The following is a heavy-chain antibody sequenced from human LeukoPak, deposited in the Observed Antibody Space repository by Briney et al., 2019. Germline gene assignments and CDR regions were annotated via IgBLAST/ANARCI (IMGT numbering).Heavy chain of an antibody. CDR1: EYTLSGHY. Sequence: GASVKVPCKASEYTLSGHYMHWVRQAPGQGLEWMGWINPNSGGTIYVQNFQGRVTMTRDTSGTTVYMDLSSLRSDDTAVYYCARELSMVGGVPGGGFQHWGQGTLVIVSS. CDR3: ARELSMVGGVPGGGFQH. V-gene: IGHV1-2*02. CDR2: INPNSGGT. J-gene: IGHJ1*01. D-gene: IGHD3-10*01.